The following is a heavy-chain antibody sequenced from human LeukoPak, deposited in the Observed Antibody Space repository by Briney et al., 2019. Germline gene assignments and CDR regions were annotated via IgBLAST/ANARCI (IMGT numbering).Heavy chain of an antibody. Sequence: GGSLRLSCAASGFTFSSYSMSWVRQAPGKGLAWISYTSISSSTIYYADSVKGRFTISRDNAKNSLYLQMNSLRDEDTAVYYCARDKGLPPRYFDYWGQGTLVTVSS. V-gene: IGHV3-48*02. CDR1: GFTFSSYS. CDR2: TSISSSTI. J-gene: IGHJ4*02. CDR3: ARDKGLPPRYFDY.